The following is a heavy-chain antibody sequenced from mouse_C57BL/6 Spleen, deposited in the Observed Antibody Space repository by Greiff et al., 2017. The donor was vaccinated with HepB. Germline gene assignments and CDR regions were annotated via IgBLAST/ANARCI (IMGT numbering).Heavy chain of an antibody. V-gene: IGHV1-18*01. CDR2: INPNNGGT. J-gene: IGHJ2*01. CDR1: GYTFTDYN. D-gene: IGHD2-3*01. Sequence: VQLQQSGPELVKPGASVKIPCKASGYTFTDYNMDWVKQSHGKSLEWIGDINPNNGGTIYNQKFKGKATLTVDKSSSTAYMELRSLTSEDTAVYYCARGGLLPDYWGQGTTRTVSS. CDR3: ARGGLLPDY.